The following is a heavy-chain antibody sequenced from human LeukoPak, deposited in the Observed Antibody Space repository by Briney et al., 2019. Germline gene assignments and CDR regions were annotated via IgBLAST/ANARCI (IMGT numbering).Heavy chain of an antibody. CDR3: VRGDGYKSNGWFFVY. D-gene: IGHD5-24*01. J-gene: IGHJ4*02. CDR2: VFNSRTT. V-gene: IGHV4-61*01. Sequence: RTSETLSLTCSVTGGSVSSGTYYWSWIRQPPGKGLEWIGYVFNSRTTNYKSSLKSRVTISVDTSKNQFSLKLSSVTAADTAVYYCVRGDGYKSNGWFFVYWGQGARVTVSP. CDR1: GGSVSSGTYY.